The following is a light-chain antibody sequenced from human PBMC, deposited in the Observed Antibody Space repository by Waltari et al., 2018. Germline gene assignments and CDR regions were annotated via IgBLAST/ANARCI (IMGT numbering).Light chain of an antibody. CDR3: LVSYSGTRLV. CDR2: DVN. V-gene: IGLV7-46*01. J-gene: IGLJ3*02. Sequence: QAVVTQEPSLTVSPGGTVTLTCGSSTGAITSGHFPHGCQQKPGQALTTLIYDVNNKQSSTSARFSGSVLGGKAALTLSGAQPEDEAVYFCLVSYSGTRLVFGGGTKLTVL. CDR1: TGAITSGHF.